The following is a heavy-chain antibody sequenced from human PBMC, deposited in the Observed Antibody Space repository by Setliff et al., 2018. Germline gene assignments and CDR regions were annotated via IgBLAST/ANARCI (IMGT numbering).Heavy chain of an antibody. Sequence: PSETLSLTCSLSGVTIGGNNYYYWAWIRQPPGKSLEWIGYIYNSGSTNYNPSLKSRVTMSVDTSRNQISLNLTSVTAADTAMYYCARERTIFGILVISGWFDPWGQGTVVTVSS. CDR2: IYNSGST. CDR3: ARERTIFGILVISGWFDP. CDR1: GVTIGGNNYYY. J-gene: IGHJ5*02. V-gene: IGHV4-61*05. D-gene: IGHD3-3*01.